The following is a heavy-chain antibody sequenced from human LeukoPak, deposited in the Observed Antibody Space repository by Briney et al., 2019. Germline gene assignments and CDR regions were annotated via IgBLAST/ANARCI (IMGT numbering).Heavy chain of an antibody. CDR3: AKDPGATISNYYYYMDV. J-gene: IGHJ6*03. Sequence: GGSLRLSCAASGFTFSSYGMHWVRQAPGKGLEWVAVIWYDGSNKYYADSVKGRFTISRDSSKNTLYLQMNSLRAEDTAVYYCAKDPGATISNYYYYMDVWGKGTTVTVSS. V-gene: IGHV3-33*06. CDR1: GFTFSSYG. CDR2: IWYDGSNK. D-gene: IGHD5-12*01.